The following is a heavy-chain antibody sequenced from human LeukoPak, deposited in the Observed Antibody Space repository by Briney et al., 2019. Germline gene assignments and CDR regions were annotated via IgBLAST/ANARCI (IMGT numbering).Heavy chain of an antibody. CDR3: ARKDGDW. J-gene: IGHJ4*02. Sequence: PSETLSLTCAVYGGSFSNYHWSWIRQPPGKGLEWIGYIYYSGSTNYNPSLKSQVTISLDTSKNQVSLRLSSVTAADTAVYYCARKDGDWWGQGTLVTVSS. CDR2: IYYSGST. CDR1: GGSFSNYH. D-gene: IGHD3-9*01. V-gene: IGHV4-59*08.